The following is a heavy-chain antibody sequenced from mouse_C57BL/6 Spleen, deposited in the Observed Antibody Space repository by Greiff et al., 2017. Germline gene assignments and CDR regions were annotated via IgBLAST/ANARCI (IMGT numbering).Heavy chain of an antibody. CDR2: ISSGGDYI. CDR3: TRDGLRTDYFDY. Sequence: DVKLQESGEGLVKPGGSLKLSCAASGFTFSSYAMSWVRQTPEKRLEWVAYISSGGDYIYYADTVKGRFTISRDNARNTLYLQMSSLKSEDTAMYYCTRDGLRTDYFDYWGQGTTLTVSS. D-gene: IGHD1-1*01. J-gene: IGHJ2*01. CDR1: GFTFSSYA. V-gene: IGHV5-9-1*02.